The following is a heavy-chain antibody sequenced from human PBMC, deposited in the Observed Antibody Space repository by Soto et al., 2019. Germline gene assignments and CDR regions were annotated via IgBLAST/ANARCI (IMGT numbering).Heavy chain of an antibody. Sequence: PGGSLRLSGAASGFTFRSYGMHWVRQAPGKGLEWVAVIWYDGSNKYYADSVKGRFTISRDNSKNTLYLQMNSLRAEDTAVYYWASDPQQQLVLHYWGQGTLVTVSS. CDR3: ASDPQQQLVLHY. CDR1: GFTFRSYG. J-gene: IGHJ4*02. CDR2: IWYDGSNK. D-gene: IGHD6-13*01. V-gene: IGHV3-33*01.